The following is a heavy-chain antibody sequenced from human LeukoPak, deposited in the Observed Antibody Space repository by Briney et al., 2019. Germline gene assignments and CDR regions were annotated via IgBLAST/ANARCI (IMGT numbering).Heavy chain of an antibody. J-gene: IGHJ4*02. CDR1: GGTFSNYA. V-gene: IGHV1-2*02. D-gene: IGHD3-22*01. Sequence: ASVKVSCKASGGTFSNYAISWVRQAPGQGLEWMGWINPNSGGTNYAQKFQGRVTMTRDTSISTAYMELSRLRSDDTAVYYCFFFGHDQEEKGHDTMIQTLASDYWGQGTLVTVSS. CDR2: INPNSGGT. CDR3: FFFGHDQEEKGHDTMIQTLASDY.